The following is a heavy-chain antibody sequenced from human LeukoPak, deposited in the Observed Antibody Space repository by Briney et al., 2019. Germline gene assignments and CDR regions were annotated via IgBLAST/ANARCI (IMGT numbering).Heavy chain of an antibody. CDR2: IWFDGSIK. V-gene: IGHV3-33*01. J-gene: IGHJ4*02. Sequence: GRSLRLSCAASGLIFNTYGMHWVRQAPGKGLEWVAVIWFDGSIKYCADSVKGRFTISRDNSKNTLYLQMNSLRAEDTALYYCASAAGLFDNWGQGTLVTVSS. CDR1: GLIFNTYG. CDR3: ASAAGLFDN. D-gene: IGHD6-19*01.